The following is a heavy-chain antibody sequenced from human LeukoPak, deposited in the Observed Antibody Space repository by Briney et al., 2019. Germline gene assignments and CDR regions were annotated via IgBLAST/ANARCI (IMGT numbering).Heavy chain of an antibody. CDR1: GYSISSGYY. D-gene: IGHD3-10*01. CDR2: IYHSGST. J-gene: IGHJ6*03. V-gene: IGHV4-38-2*02. CDR3: ARDLWFGTYYYMDV. Sequence: PETLSLTCTVSGYSISSGYYWGWIRQPPGKGLEWIGSIYHSGSTYYNPSLKSRVTISVDTSKNQFSLKLSSVTAADTAAYYCARDLWFGTYYYMDVWGKGTTVTISS.